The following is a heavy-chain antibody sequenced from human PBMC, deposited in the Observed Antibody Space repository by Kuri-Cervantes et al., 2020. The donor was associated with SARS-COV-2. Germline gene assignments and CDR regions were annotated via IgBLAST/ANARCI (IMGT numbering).Heavy chain of an antibody. V-gene: IGHV3-64*02. Sequence: GGSLRLSCAASGFTFSSYAMHWVRQAPGKGLEYVSAISSNGGSTYYADSVKGRFTISRDNSKNTLYLQMGSLRAEDTAVNYCARVLGYYGSGRDAFDIWGQGTMVTVSS. CDR3: ARVLGYYGSGRDAFDI. CDR1: GFTFSSYA. J-gene: IGHJ3*02. D-gene: IGHD3-10*01. CDR2: ISSNGGST.